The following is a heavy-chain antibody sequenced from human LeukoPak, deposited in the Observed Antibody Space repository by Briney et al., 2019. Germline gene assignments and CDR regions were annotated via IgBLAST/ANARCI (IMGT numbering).Heavy chain of an antibody. V-gene: IGHV4-59*12. CDR1: GGSISSYY. Sequence: PSETLSLTCTVSGGSISSYYWSWIRQPPGKGLEWIGYIYYSGSTYYNPSLKSRVTISVDTSKNQFSLKLSSVTAADTAVYYCARDREDYYGSGNYGMDVWGQGTTVTVSS. J-gene: IGHJ6*02. D-gene: IGHD3-10*01. CDR2: IYYSGST. CDR3: ARDREDYYGSGNYGMDV.